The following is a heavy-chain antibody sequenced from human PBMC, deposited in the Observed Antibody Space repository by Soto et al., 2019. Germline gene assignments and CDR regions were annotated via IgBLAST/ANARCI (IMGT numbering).Heavy chain of an antibody. V-gene: IGHV3-21*01. CDR2: ISSSSSYI. D-gene: IGHD6-13*01. Sequence: GGSLRLSCAASGFTFSSYSMNWVRQAPGKGLEWVSSISSSSSYIYYADSVKGRFTISRDNAKNSLYLQMNSLRAEDTAVYYCARMQLGYDAFDIWGQRTMVTVAS. CDR3: ARMQLGYDAFDI. J-gene: IGHJ3*02. CDR1: GFTFSSYS.